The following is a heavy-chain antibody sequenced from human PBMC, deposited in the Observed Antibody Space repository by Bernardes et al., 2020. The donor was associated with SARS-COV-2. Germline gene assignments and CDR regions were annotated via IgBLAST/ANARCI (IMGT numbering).Heavy chain of an antibody. CDR3: SKNAKYSSSSMEV. D-gene: IGHD6-6*01. J-gene: IGHJ6*02. V-gene: IGHV3-23*01. Sequence: GGSLRLSCAASGFTFSTNAMTWVRQVPGKGLEWVSAISAIGGSTYYADSVKGRFTISRDNSKNTLYLEMTSLRAEDTAVYYCSKNAKYSSSSMEVWGQATTVTCSS. CDR2: ISAIGGST. CDR1: GFTFSTNA.